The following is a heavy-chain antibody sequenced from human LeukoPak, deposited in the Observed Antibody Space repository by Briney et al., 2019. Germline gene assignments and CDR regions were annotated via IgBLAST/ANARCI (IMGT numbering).Heavy chain of an antibody. J-gene: IGHJ6*04. Sequence: PGRSLRLSCAASGFTFSDYYMSWVRQAPGKGLEWVGFIRSKAYSVTTEHAASVKGRFTISRDDSKSIAYLQMNSLKTEDTAVYYCSRADYYGSGSPISLDVWGKGTTVTVSS. CDR1: GFTFSDYY. CDR2: IRSKAYSVTT. D-gene: IGHD3-10*01. V-gene: IGHV3-49*04. CDR3: SRADYYGSGSPISLDV.